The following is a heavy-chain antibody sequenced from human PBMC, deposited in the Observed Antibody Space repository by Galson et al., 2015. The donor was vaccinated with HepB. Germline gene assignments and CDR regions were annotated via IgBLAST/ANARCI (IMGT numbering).Heavy chain of an antibody. CDR2: IIPILGIA. V-gene: IGHV1-69*04. J-gene: IGHJ5*02. Sequence: SVKVSCKASGGTFSSYAISWVRQAPGQGLEWMGRIIPILGIANYAQKFQGRVTITADKSTSTAYMELSSLRSEDTAVYYCARGDGHNYWGWFDPWGQGTLVTVSS. CDR3: ARGDGHNYWGWFDP. D-gene: IGHD5-24*01. CDR1: GGTFSSYA.